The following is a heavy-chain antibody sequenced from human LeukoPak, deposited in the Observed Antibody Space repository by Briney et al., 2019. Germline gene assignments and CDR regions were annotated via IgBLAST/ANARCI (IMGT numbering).Heavy chain of an antibody. CDR1: VFTFHNYS. CDR2: ISNDGSKK. V-gene: IGHV3-30*04. Sequence: GGSLRLSCAASVFTFHNYSMYWVRQAPYKGLEWVTVISNDGSKKYYIDSVKGRFTISRDNSENTLYLQMDSLRADDTAVYYCARGGLNWGRNMWFDPWGQGTLVTVSS. CDR3: ARGGLNWGRNMWFDP. J-gene: IGHJ5*02. D-gene: IGHD7-27*01.